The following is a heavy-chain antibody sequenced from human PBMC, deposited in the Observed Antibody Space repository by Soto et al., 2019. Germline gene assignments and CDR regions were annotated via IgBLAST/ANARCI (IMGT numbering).Heavy chain of an antibody. CDR1: GGSFSGYY. J-gene: IGHJ3*02. Sequence: QVQLQQWGAGLLKPSETLSLTCAVYGGSFSGYYWSWIRQPPGKGLEWIGKINHSGSTNYNPSLKSRVTISVDTSKNQFSLTLSSVTAADPAVYYCARAWGHAADIWGQGTMVTVSS. CDR3: ARAWGHAADI. V-gene: IGHV4-34*01. CDR2: INHSGST. D-gene: IGHD7-27*01.